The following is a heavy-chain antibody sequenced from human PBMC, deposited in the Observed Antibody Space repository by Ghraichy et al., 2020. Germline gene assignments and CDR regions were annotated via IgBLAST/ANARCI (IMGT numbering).Heavy chain of an antibody. Sequence: GGSLRLSCAASGFTFGDFGLNWVRQTPGEGLEWVTSISYDGRTKRYADSIQGRFTISRDNSKNTLYLQMNSLRADDTAVYFCAKERGTYSGVRFDYGGQGTLVPVS. CDR2: ISYDGRTK. D-gene: IGHD1-26*01. J-gene: IGHJ4*02. CDR3: AKERGTYSGVRFDY. CDR1: GFTFGDFG. V-gene: IGHV3-30*18.